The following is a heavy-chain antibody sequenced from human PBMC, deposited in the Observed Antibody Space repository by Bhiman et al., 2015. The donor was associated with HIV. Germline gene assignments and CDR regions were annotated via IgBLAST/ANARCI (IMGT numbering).Heavy chain of an antibody. J-gene: IGHJ5*02. Sequence: QVQLVESGGGVVQPGRSLRLSCAASGFTFSSYAMHWVRQAPGKGLEWVAVISYDGSNKYYADSVKGRFTISRDNSKNTLYLQMNSLRAEDTAVYYCAREGTRYSSSWYNWFDPWGQGTLVTVSS. V-gene: IGHV3-30*04. CDR1: GFTFSSYA. CDR2: ISYDGSNK. D-gene: IGHD6-13*01. CDR3: AREGTRYSSSWYNWFDP.